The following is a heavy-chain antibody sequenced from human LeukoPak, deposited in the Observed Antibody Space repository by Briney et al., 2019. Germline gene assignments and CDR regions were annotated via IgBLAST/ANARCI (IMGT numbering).Heavy chain of an antibody. J-gene: IGHJ6*03. CDR3: ARSATGPTFYYYMDV. CDR1: GGTFSSYA. D-gene: IGHD5-24*01. V-gene: IGHV1-69*01. CDR2: IIPIFGTA. Sequence: ASVKVSCKASGGTFSSYAISWVRQAPGQGLEWMGGIIPIFGTANYAQKFQGRVTITADESTSTAYMELSSLRSEDTAVYYCARSATGPTFYYYMDVWGKGSTVTVSS.